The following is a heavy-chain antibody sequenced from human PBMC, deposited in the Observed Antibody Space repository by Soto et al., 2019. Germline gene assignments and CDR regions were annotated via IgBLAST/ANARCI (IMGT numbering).Heavy chain of an antibody. D-gene: IGHD5-12*01. CDR3: VLVFFRRLRRYILY. J-gene: IGHJ4*02. Sequence: PGGSLRLSCAASGVTFSSYAMSWVRQAPGKGLEWVSAISGSGGSTYYADSVKGRFTISRDNSKNTLYLQMNSLRAEDTAVYYFVLVFFRRLRRYILYCCRRTFVTGSS. V-gene: IGHV3-23*01. CDR1: GVTFSSYA. CDR2: ISGSGGST.